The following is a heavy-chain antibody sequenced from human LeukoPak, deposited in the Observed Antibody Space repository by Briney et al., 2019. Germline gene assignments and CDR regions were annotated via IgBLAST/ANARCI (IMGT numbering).Heavy chain of an antibody. CDR1: GASITSYY. J-gene: IGHJ4*02. CDR3: ARQYYYYSIDS. D-gene: IGHD3-22*01. CDR2: IHYSEGT. Sequence: SETLSLTCTVSGASITSYYWSWIRQPPGKGVEWIGYIHYSEGTRYNPSLKSRVTISVDTSKNQFSLKLSSVTAADTAVYYCARQYYYYSIDSWGQGTLVTVSS. V-gene: IGHV4-59*08.